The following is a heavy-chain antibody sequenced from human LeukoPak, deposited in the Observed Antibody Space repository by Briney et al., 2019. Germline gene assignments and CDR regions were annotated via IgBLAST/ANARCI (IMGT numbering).Heavy chain of an antibody. D-gene: IGHD3-10*01. V-gene: IGHV3-74*01. J-gene: IGHJ4*02. CDR3: ARDRAGYYFDY. CDR1: GFTFSSYW. CDR2: INSDGSST. Sequence: PGGSLRLSCAASGFTFSSYWMHWVRQAPGKGLVWVSRINSDGSSTSYADSVRGRFTISRDNAKNTLYLQMNSLRAEDTALYYCARDRAGYYFDYWGQGTLVTVSS.